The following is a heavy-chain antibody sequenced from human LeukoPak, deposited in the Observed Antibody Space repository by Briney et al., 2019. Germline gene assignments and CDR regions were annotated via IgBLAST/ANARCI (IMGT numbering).Heavy chain of an antibody. Sequence: GASVKVSCKASGGTFSSYAISWVRQAPGQGLEWMGGIIPIFGTANYAQKFQGRVTITADESTSTAYMELSSLRSEDTAVYYCASSGLEWLLSPYYYYYYMDVWGKGTTVTVSS. V-gene: IGHV1-69*13. D-gene: IGHD3-3*01. CDR1: GGTFSSYA. CDR3: ASSGLEWLLSPYYYYYYMDV. J-gene: IGHJ6*03. CDR2: IIPIFGTA.